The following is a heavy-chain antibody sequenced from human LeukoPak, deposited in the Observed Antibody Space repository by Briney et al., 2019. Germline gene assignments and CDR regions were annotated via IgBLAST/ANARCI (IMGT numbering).Heavy chain of an antibody. CDR1: GYTFTSYG. CDR2: ISAYNGNT. D-gene: IGHD6-19*01. J-gene: IGHJ6*02. V-gene: IGHV1-18*01. Sequence: ALVKVSCKASGYTFTSYGISWVRQAPGQGLEWMGWISAYNGNTNYAQKLQGRVTMTRDTSISTAYMELSRLRSDDTAVYYCAREPRVAGDYYYYGMDVWGQGTTVTVSS. CDR3: AREPRVAGDYYYYGMDV.